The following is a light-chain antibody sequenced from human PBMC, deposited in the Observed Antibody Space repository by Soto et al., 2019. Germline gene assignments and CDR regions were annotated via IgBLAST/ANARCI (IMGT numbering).Light chain of an antibody. CDR1: ESVTSS. CDR2: GAS. J-gene: IGKJ1*01. Sequence: EIVMTQSPATLSVSPGDRATLSCRASESVTSSLAWYQQKPGQAPRLLIYGASTRATGIQARFSGSGSGTEFTLTIRSLQSEDFAVYYCKQYNNWPWTFGQGTKVDNK. V-gene: IGKV3-15*01. CDR3: KQYNNWPWT.